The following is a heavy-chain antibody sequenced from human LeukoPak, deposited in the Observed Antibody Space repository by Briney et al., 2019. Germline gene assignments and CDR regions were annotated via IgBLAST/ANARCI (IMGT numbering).Heavy chain of an antibody. D-gene: IGHD3-22*01. V-gene: IGHV1-8*02. Sequence: ASVKVSCKASGYTFTGYYIHWVRQATGQGLEWMGWMNPNSGNTGYAQKLQGRVTMTTDTSTSTAYMELRSLRSDDTAVYYCARGPLRLYSYDSSANYFRWFDPWGQGTLVTVSS. CDR3: ARGPLRLYSYDSSANYFRWFDP. J-gene: IGHJ5*02. CDR2: MNPNSGNT. CDR1: GYTFTGYY.